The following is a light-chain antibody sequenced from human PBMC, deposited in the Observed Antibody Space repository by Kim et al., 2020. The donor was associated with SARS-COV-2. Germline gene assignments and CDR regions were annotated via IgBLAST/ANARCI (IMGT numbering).Light chain of an antibody. CDR2: EVD. J-gene: IGLJ2*01. V-gene: IGLV2-14*01. CDR3: SSYRSSDTLV. Sequence: PGRAPQIIVYEVDIRPPGISNRFSGSKSGNTATLTISELRAEDEAVFYCSSYRSSDTLVFGGGTQLTVL.